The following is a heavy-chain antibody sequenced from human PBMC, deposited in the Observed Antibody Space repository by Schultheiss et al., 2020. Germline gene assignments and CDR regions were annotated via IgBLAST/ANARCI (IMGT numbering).Heavy chain of an antibody. CDR1: GGSISSYY. Sequence: GSLRLSCTVSGGSISSYYWSWIRQPPGKGLEWIGEINHSGSTNYNPSLKSRVTISVDTSKNQFSLKLSSVTAADTAMYYCARGRWLRTSFDYWGQGTLVTVFS. J-gene: IGHJ4*02. V-gene: IGHV4-34*01. D-gene: IGHD6-19*01. CDR3: ARGRWLRTSFDY. CDR2: INHSGST.